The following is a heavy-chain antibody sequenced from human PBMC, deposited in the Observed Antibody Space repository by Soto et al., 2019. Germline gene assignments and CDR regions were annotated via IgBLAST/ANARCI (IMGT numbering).Heavy chain of an antibody. J-gene: IGHJ3*02. CDR3: ARAEREYCSGGSCHADAFDI. CDR1: GFTFSSYA. D-gene: IGHD2-15*01. CDR2: ISYDGSNK. V-gene: IGHV3-30-3*01. Sequence: GSLRLSCAASGFTFSSYAMHWVRQAPGKGLEWVAVISYDGSNKYYADSVKGRFTISRDNSKNTLYLQMNSLRAGDTAVYYCARAEREYCSGGSCHADAFDIWGQGTMVTVSS.